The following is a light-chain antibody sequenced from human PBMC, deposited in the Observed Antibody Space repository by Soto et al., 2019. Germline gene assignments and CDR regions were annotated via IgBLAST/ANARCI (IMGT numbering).Light chain of an antibody. J-gene: IGKJ3*01. Sequence: DIRLTQSPSFLSASVGDRVTITCRASLGISSFLAWYQQKPGKAPKLLIYAGSTLQSGVPSRFSGRGSGTEFTLTIGSLQPEDFATYYCQQLNTYPFTFGPGTKVDIK. CDR1: LGISSF. CDR3: QQLNTYPFT. CDR2: AGS. V-gene: IGKV1-9*01.